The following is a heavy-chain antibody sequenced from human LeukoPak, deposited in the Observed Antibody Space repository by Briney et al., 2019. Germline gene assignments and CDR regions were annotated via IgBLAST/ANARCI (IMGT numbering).Heavy chain of an antibody. CDR2: IYSDGSRT. V-gene: IGHV3-74*01. CDR1: GFTLSSNW. Sequence: PGGSLRLSCAGSGFTLSSNWMHWVRQGPGKGLVWVSRIYSDGSRTNYADSVKGRFTISGDNAKNTLYLQMNSLRAEDTAVYYCAKDLGYCGGDCYGWGQGTLVTVSS. J-gene: IGHJ4*02. CDR3: AKDLGYCGGDCYG. D-gene: IGHD2-21*02.